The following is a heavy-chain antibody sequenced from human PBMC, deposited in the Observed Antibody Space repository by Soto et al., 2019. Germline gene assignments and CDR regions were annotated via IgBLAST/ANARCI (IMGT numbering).Heavy chain of an antibody. J-gene: IGHJ4*02. CDR1: GDSFSTYY. CDR3: AREGGYRANYYTPFDY. V-gene: IGHV4-4*07. Sequence: SETLSLTCSVSGDSFSTYYWSWIRQPAGKGLEWIGRIQSSGGTNYNPSFKSRVTMSVDTSKIQFSLKLSSVTAADTAVYYCAREGGYRANYYTPFDYWGRGTLVTVSS. CDR2: IQSSGGT. D-gene: IGHD1-26*01.